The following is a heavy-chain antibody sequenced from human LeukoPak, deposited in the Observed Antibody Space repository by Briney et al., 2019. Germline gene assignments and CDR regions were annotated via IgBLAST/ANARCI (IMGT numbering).Heavy chain of an antibody. J-gene: IGHJ6*02. CDR2: IYTSGSA. V-gene: IGHV4-4*07. D-gene: IGHD1-14*01. CDR1: GGSISSYY. Sequence: SETLSLTCTVSGGSISSYYWSWIRQPAGKGLEWIGRIYTSGSANYNPSLKSRVTMSVDTSKNQFSLKLSSVTAADTAVYYCARDLNRYYYYYYGMDVWGQGTTVTVSS. CDR3: ARDLNRYYYYYYGMDV.